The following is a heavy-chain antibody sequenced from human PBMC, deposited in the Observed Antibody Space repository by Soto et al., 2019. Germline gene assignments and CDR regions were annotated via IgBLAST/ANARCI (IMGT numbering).Heavy chain of an antibody. D-gene: IGHD3-9*01. CDR1: GGSFSGYY. J-gene: IGHJ2*01. CDR2: INDRGSI. Sequence: QVQLQQWGAGPLRPLETLSLTCGVSGGSFSGYYWAWIRQSPGQGLEWIGEINDRGSINYNPSLKSGVRISVDTSKNHYPLNVWSVTAADTAVYYCARESHDILTGPPWVWYFDLWGRGTLVTVSS. V-gene: IGHV4-34*01. CDR3: ARESHDILTGPPWVWYFDL.